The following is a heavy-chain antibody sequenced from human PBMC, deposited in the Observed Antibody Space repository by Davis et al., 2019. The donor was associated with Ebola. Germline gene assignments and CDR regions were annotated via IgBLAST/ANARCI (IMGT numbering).Heavy chain of an antibody. Sequence: GESLKISCAASGFTFSDYWMTWVRQAPGRGLEWVANIKQDGSEKDYVDSVKGRFTISRDNAKKSVYLQMDSLRVEDTAVYYCARRGYSGHNWGGYWGQGTLVTVSS. CDR3: ARRGYSGHNWGGY. CDR2: IKQDGSEK. CDR1: GFTFSDYW. D-gene: IGHD5-12*01. V-gene: IGHV3-7*01. J-gene: IGHJ4*02.